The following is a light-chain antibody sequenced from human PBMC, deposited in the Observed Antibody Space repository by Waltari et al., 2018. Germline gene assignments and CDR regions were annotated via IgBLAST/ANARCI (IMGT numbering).Light chain of an antibody. CDR1: KLEDKY. V-gene: IGLV3-1*01. CDR3: QAWDSRTYVV. CDR2: QDT. J-gene: IGLJ2*01. Sequence: SYELTQPPSVSVSPGQTASITCAGDKLEDKYVCWYQQKPGQSPVMVIYQDTSRPSEIPERFSGSSSGNTATLTISGTQAVDEADYYCQAWDSRTYVVFGGGTKLTVL.